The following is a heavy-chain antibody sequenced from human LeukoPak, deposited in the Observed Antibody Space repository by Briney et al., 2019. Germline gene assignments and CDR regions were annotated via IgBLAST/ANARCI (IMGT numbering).Heavy chain of an antibody. J-gene: IGHJ4*02. D-gene: IGHD2-15*01. Sequence: SVKVSCKASGCTFSSYTISWVRQAPGQGLEWMGRIIPILGIANYAQKFQGRVTITADKSTSTAYMELSSLRSEDTAVYYCARGERGYCSGDSCYSDGYRDYWGQGTLVTVSS. CDR2: IIPILGIA. CDR3: ARGERGYCSGDSCYSDGYRDY. CDR1: GCTFSSYT. V-gene: IGHV1-69*02.